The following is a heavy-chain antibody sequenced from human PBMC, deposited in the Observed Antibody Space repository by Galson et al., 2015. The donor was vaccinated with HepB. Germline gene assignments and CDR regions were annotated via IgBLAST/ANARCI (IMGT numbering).Heavy chain of an antibody. CDR2: VDPEDGET. CDR3: ATVSAAAGLSFDY. D-gene: IGHD6-13*01. CDR1: GYTFTDYY. Sequence: VKVSCKVSGYTFTDYYMHWVQQAPGKGLEWMGLVDPEDGETIYAEKFRGRVTITADTSTDTAYMELSSLRSEDTAVYYCATVSAAAGLSFDYWGQGTLVTVSS. J-gene: IGHJ4*02. V-gene: IGHV1-69-2*01.